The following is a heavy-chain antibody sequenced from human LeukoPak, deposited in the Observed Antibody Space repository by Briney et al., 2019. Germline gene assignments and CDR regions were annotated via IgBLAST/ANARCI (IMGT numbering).Heavy chain of an antibody. V-gene: IGHV3-64*01. D-gene: IGHD3-10*01. J-gene: IGHJ4*02. CDR1: GFTFSSYA. Sequence: GSLRLSCAASGFTFSSYAMHWVRQAPGKGLEYVSAISSNGGSTYYANSVKGRFTISRDNSKNTLYLQMGSLRAEDMAVYYCARSPRITMVRGVITPLDYWGQGTLVTVSS. CDR3: ARSPRITMVRGVITPLDY. CDR2: ISSNGGST.